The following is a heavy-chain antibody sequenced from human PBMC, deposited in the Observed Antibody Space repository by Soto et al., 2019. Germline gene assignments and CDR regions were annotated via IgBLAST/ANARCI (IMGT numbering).Heavy chain of an antibody. J-gene: IGHJ4*02. V-gene: IGHV4-31*03. Sequence: SQTLSLTCTVSGGSISSGGYYWRWIRQHPGKGLEWIGYIYYSGSTYYNPSLKSRVTISVDTSKNQFSLKLSSVTAADTAVYYCARIDILTGCVDYWGQGTLVTVSS. CDR2: IYYSGST. CDR1: GGSISSGGYY. D-gene: IGHD3-9*01. CDR3: ARIDILTGCVDY.